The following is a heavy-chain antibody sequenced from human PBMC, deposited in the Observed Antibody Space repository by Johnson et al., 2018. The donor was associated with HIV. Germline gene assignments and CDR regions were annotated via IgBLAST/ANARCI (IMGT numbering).Heavy chain of an antibody. J-gene: IGHJ3*02. CDR1: EFSVSGNY. CDR2: IDWNGRRT. D-gene: IGHD6-6*01. Sequence: EVQLVESGGGLVRPGGSLRLSCAASEFSVSGNYMTWVRQAPGKGLEWVSGIDWNGRRTAYADSVKGRCTISRDNDRNTLYLQMGSLRPEDMAVYYCAKKRSVLAARLGDGFDIWGQGTMVTVSS. V-gene: IGHV3-66*02. CDR3: AKKRSVLAARLGDGFDI.